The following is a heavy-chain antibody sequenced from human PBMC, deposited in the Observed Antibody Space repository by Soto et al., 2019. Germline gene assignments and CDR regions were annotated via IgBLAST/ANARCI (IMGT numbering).Heavy chain of an antibody. CDR3: ARKGDYNYGYIDY. J-gene: IGHJ4*02. V-gene: IGHV3-33*01. Sequence: PGGSLRLSCAASGFTFSSFGMHWVRQAPGKGLEWVAVIWYDGSNKYCADSVKGRFTISRDNSKNTLYLQMNSLRAEDTAVYYCARKGDYNYGYIDYWGQGALVTVSS. CDR2: IWYDGSNK. CDR1: GFTFSSFG. D-gene: IGHD5-18*01.